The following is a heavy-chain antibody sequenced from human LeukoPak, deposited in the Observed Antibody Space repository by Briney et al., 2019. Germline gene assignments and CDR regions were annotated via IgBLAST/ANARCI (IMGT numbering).Heavy chain of an antibody. Sequence: GGSLRLSCAASGFTFSNYGMSWVRQAPGRGLEWVSAISGGGFSTHYADSVKGRFTISRDNSKNTVYLQMNSLRAEDTAVYSCARGGGTYIDYWGQGTLVTVSS. CDR1: GFTFSNYG. J-gene: IGHJ4*02. CDR2: ISGGGFST. CDR3: ARGGGTYIDY. V-gene: IGHV3-23*01. D-gene: IGHD1-1*01.